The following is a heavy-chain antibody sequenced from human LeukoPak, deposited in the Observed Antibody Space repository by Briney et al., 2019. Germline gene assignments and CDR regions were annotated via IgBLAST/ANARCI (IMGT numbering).Heavy chain of an antibody. Sequence: PGGSLRLSCEASGFTDSSDFMGWVRQAPGKGLEWVSIIHSGGTTYYADSVKGRFTTSRDNFKNTLNLQMNSLRAEDTAVYYCARGRGADWGQGTLVTVSS. CDR3: ARGRGAD. V-gene: IGHV3-53*01. CDR1: GFTDSSDF. D-gene: IGHD4/OR15-4a*01. J-gene: IGHJ4*02. CDR2: IHSGGTT.